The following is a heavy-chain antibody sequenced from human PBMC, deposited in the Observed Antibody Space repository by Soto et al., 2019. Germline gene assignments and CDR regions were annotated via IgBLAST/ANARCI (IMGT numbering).Heavy chain of an antibody. V-gene: IGHV3-15*01. CDR1: GFTFSNAW. CDR3: TTVFAGDCTNGVCYRPHFDY. CDR2: IKSKTDGGTT. J-gene: IGHJ4*02. D-gene: IGHD2-8*01. Sequence: GGSLRLSCAASGFTFSNAWMSWVRQAPGKGLEWVGRIKSKTDGGTTDYAAPVKGRFTISRDDSKNTLYLQMNSLKTEDTAVYYCTTVFAGDCTNGVCYRPHFDYWGQGTLVTVSS.